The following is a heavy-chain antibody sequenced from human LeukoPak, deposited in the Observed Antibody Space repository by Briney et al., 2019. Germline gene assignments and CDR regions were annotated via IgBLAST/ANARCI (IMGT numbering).Heavy chain of an antibody. V-gene: IGHV1-46*01. CDR1: GYTFTSYY. CDR2: LNLSGGSA. Sequence: ASVKVSCKASGYTFTSYYMHWVRQAPGQGLEWMGILNLSGGSASYPQKFQGRVTMTRDMSTSTVYMELRSLRSEDTAVYYCARDRGGNVDAFDIWGQGTMVTVSS. D-gene: IGHD3-10*01. J-gene: IGHJ3*02. CDR3: ARDRGGNVDAFDI.